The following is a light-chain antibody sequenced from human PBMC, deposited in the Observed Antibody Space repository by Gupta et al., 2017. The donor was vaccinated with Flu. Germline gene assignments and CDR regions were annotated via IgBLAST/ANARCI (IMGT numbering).Light chain of an antibody. Sequence: DIVMTQSPDSLAVSLGERATINCKSSQSVLYSSNNKNYLAWCQQKPGQPPKLLIYWASTRESGVLDRFSGSGSGTDFTLTISSLQAEDVAVYYCQQDDSTPHTFGHGTKVDIK. J-gene: IGKJ3*01. CDR1: QSVLYSSNNKNY. CDR3: QQDDSTPHT. V-gene: IGKV4-1*01. CDR2: WAS.